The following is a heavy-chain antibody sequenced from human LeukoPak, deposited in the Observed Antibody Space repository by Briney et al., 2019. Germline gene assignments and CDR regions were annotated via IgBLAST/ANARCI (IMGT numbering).Heavy chain of an antibody. Sequence: SETLSLTCTVSGGSISSSSYYWGWIRQPPGKGLEWIGSIYYSGSTYYNPSLKSRVTISVDTSKNQFSLKLSSVTAADTAVYYCARAGSGTYYKGFDYWGQGTLVTVSS. V-gene: IGHV4-39*07. J-gene: IGHJ4*02. D-gene: IGHD3-10*01. CDR1: GGSISSSSYY. CDR3: ARAGSGTYYKGFDY. CDR2: IYYSGST.